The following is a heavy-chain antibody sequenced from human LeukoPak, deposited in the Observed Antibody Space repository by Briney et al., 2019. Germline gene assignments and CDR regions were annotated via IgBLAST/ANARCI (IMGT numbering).Heavy chain of an antibody. D-gene: IGHD3-22*01. V-gene: IGHV4-59*01. J-gene: IGHJ2*01. CDR2: IYYSGST. Sequence: KSSETLSLTCTVSGGSISSYYWSWIRQPPGKGLEWIGYIYYSGSTTYNPSLKSRVTVSVDTSRNQFSLKLSSVTAADTAVYYCARVTSYSDTSVYVGFVRHFDLWGRGTLVTVSS. CDR3: ARVTSYSDTSVYVGFVRHFDL. CDR1: GGSISSYY.